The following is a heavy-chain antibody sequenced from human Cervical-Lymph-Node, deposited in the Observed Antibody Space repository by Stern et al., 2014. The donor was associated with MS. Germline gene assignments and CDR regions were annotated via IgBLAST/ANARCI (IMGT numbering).Heavy chain of an antibody. J-gene: IGHJ4*02. Sequence: QVTLKESGPTLVKPTQTLTLTCTFSGFSLTTNGVGVGWIRQHPGKALEWLALIYWDDDKRYRPSLKNRLTITKEASKNQLVLTMTNMDPVDTATYYCARFSRPTSFVNWGQGTLVTVSS. CDR3: ARFSRPTSFVN. CDR2: IYWDDDK. V-gene: IGHV2-5*02. CDR1: GFSLTTNGVG.